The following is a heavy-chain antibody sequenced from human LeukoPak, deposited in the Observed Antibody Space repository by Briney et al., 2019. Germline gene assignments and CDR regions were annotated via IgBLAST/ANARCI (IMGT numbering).Heavy chain of an antibody. D-gene: IGHD2-2*01. V-gene: IGHV1-2*02. CDR3: AKEGNQLLSFYYYGMDV. CDR1: GYTFTDYR. CDR2: INPNSGDT. J-gene: IGHJ6*02. Sequence: ASVKVSCKASGYTFTDYRMRWVRQAPGQGLKWLGWINPNSGDTSYAQRFQGRVTMTRDTSISTAYMELSRLRSDDTAVYYCAKEGNQLLSFYYYGMDVWGQGTTVTVSS.